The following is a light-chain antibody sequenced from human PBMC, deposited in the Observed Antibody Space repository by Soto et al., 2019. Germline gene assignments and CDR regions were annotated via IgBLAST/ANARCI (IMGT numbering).Light chain of an antibody. V-gene: IGKV3-20*01. CDR3: QQYGSSGRT. J-gene: IGKJ1*01. CDR2: GAS. CDR1: QSVSSNY. Sequence: EIFMTQSPSTLSVSPVQIATLSCRTSQSVSSNYLAWYQQKPGQAPGLLIYGASSRATGIPDRFSGSGSGTDFTLTISRLEPEDFAVYYCQQYGSSGRTFGQGTKVDIK.